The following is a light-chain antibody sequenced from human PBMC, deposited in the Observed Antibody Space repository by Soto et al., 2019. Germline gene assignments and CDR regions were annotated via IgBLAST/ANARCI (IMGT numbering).Light chain of an antibody. CDR2: DAS. CDR1: QDINKY. Sequence: DIQMTQSPSSLSASVGDRITITCQASQDINKYLNWYQQKLGKAPKLLIYDASNLQRGVTSKFSGSGSGTPFSLSISSLQPEDIATYYCQQYENGPLTFGGGTKVEIK. J-gene: IGKJ4*02. CDR3: QQYENGPLT. V-gene: IGKV1-33*01.